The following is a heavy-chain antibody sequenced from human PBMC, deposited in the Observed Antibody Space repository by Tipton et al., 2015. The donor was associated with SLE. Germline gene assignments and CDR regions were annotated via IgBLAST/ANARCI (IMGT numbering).Heavy chain of an antibody. Sequence: SLRLSCAASGFTVSSNYMSWVRQAPGKGLEWVSVIYSGGSTYYADSVKGRFTISRDNSKNTLDLQMDRLRGDDTAIYYCASSSYAKSFDHWGQGTLVTVSS. CDR3: ASSSYAKSFDH. CDR1: GFTVSSNY. J-gene: IGHJ4*02. V-gene: IGHV3-53*05. CDR2: IYSGGST. D-gene: IGHD3-16*01.